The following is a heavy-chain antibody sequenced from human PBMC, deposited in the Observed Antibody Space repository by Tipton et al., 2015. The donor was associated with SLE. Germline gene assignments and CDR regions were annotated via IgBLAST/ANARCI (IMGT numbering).Heavy chain of an antibody. CDR1: GFPFNTYP. CDR2: IFSSGSTI. CDR3: ASSLPDGGLFDY. D-gene: IGHD3-16*01. Sequence: GSLRLSCVASGFPFNTYPMHWVRQAPGKGLEWISYIFSSGSTIYYADSVKGRFTISRDNAKNSLYLQMNSLRAEDTAVYYCASSLPDGGLFDYWGQGTLVTVSS. J-gene: IGHJ4*02. V-gene: IGHV3-48*04.